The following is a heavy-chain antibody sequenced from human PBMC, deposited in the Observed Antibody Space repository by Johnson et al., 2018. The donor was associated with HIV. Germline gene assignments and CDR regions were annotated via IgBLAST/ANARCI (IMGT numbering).Heavy chain of an antibody. CDR3: ARACRDGYTCDVYDI. CDR2: ISTTGVST. D-gene: IGHD5-24*01. CDR1: GFTFSQYA. Sequence: VQLVESGGGLVQPGESLRLSCVASGFTFSQYAMHWVRQAPGKGLEYVSAISTTGVSTYYADSVRGRFTISRDNSKNTLFLQMNSLRAEDTAVFYCARACRDGYTCDVYDIWGQGTMVTVSS. J-gene: IGHJ3*02. V-gene: IGHV3-64*07.